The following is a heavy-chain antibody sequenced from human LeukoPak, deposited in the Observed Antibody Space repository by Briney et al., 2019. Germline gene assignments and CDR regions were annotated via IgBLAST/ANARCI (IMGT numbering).Heavy chain of an antibody. J-gene: IGHJ6*03. CDR3: AREEWELLRYYYYYMDV. D-gene: IGHD1-26*01. CDR2: IKQDGSEK. V-gene: IGHV3-7*01. CDR1: GFTFSTYY. Sequence: GGSLRLSCVASGFTFSTYYMSWVRQAPGKGPEWVANIKQDGSEKYYVDSVKGRFTISRDNAKNSRYLQMNSLRAEDTAVYYCAREEWELLRYYYYYMDVWGKGTTVTVSS.